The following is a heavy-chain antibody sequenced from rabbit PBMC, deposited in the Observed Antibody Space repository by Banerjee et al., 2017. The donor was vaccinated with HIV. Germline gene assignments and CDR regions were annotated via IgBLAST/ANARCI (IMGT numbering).Heavy chain of an antibody. CDR3: ARSFAGSNSYDYALYL. J-gene: IGHJ4*01. CDR2: IYAGSSGST. Sequence: QEQLEESGGGLVKPEGSLTLTCKASGFDLSNCGYMCWVRQAPGKGLEWIACIYAGSSGSTYYASWAKGRFTISKTSSTTVTLQMTSLTAADTATYFCARSFAGSNSYDYALYLWGPGTLVTVS. D-gene: IGHD6-1*01. CDR1: GFDLSNCGY. V-gene: IGHV1S45*01.